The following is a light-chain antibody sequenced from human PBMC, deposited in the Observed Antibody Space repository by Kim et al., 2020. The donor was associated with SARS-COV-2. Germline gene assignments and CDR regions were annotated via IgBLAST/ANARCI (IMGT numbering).Light chain of an antibody. V-gene: IGLV2-14*03. CDR2: DVS. CDR1: SSDVGGYND. CDR3: SSYTSSSTLV. J-gene: IGLJ2*01. Sequence: GQPNTISCTGTSSDVGGYNDVSWYQQHPGKAPKLMIYDVSNRPSGVSNRFSGSKSGNTASLTISGLQAEDEADYYCSSYTSSSTLVFGGGTQLTVL.